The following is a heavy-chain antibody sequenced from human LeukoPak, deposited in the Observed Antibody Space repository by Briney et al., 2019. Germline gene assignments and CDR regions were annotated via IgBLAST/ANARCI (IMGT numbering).Heavy chain of an antibody. J-gene: IGHJ4*02. CDR3: ARHPFATPFDH. Sequence: SETLSLTCAVSGGSISSFYWSLIRQPPGKGLEWIGYGFYTGDTNSNPSLKSRVTMSLDTSKNQLSLRLTSVTAADTAVYYCARHPFATPFDHWGRGTLVTVSS. CDR1: GGSISSFY. D-gene: IGHD2-15*01. V-gene: IGHV4-59*08. CDR2: GFYTGDT.